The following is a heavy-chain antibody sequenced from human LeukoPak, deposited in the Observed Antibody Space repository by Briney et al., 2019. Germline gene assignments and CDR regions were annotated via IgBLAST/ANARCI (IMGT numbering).Heavy chain of an antibody. CDR3: ARCGGGNPRWFDP. CDR2: ISSSSSYI. Sequence: GGSLRLSCAASGFTLSGYSMNWVRQAPGKGLEWVSSISSSSSYIYYSDSVKGRFAISRDNAKNSMYLQMNSLRAEDTAVYYCARCGGGNPRWFDPWGQGTLVTVSS. V-gene: IGHV3-21*01. D-gene: IGHD4-23*01. CDR1: GFTLSGYS. J-gene: IGHJ5*02.